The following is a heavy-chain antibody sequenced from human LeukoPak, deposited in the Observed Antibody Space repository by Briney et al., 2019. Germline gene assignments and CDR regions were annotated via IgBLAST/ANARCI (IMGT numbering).Heavy chain of an antibody. J-gene: IGHJ4*02. CDR1: GGTFSSYA. V-gene: IGHV1-69*13. D-gene: IGHD2-15*01. CDR2: IIAIFGTA. Sequence: PEASVKVSCKASGGTFSSYAISWVRQAPGQGLEWMGGIIAIFGTANYAQTFQGRVTITADESPSTAYMELSSLRSEDTAVYYCAHLNPVMATRVAYYLDYWGQGTLVTVSS. CDR3: AHLNPVMATRVAYYLDY.